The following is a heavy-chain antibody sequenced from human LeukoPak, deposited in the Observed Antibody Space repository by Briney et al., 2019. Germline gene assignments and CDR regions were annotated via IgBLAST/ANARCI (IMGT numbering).Heavy chain of an antibody. J-gene: IGHJ4*02. V-gene: IGHV3-30*02. CDR1: GFTFSSYG. CDR3: AKDDYDYVWGSCRSYFDY. CDR2: IRYDGSNK. D-gene: IGHD3-16*02. Sequence: GGSLRLSCAASGFTFSSYGMHWVRQAPGKGLEWVAFIRYDGSNKYYADSVKGRLTISRDNSKNTLYLQMNSLRAEDTAVYYCAKDDYDYVWGSCRSYFDYWGQGTLVTVSS.